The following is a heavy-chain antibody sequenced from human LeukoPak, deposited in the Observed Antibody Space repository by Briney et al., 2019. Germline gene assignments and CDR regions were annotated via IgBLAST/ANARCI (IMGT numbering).Heavy chain of an antibody. CDR1: GGSVSSGSYY. CDR2: IYYSGST. J-gene: IGHJ4*02. D-gene: IGHD3-9*01. V-gene: IGHV4-61*01. CDR3: ARVDILTGYYLDY. Sequence: SETLSPTCTVSGGSVSSGSYYWSWIRQPPGKGLEWIGYIYYSGSTNYNPSLKSRVTISVDTSKNQFPLKLSAVTAADTAVYYCARVDILTGYYLDYWGQGTLVTVSS.